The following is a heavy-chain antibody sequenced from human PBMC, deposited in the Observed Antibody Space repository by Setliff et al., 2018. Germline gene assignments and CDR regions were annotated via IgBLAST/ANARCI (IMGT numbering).Heavy chain of an antibody. J-gene: IGHJ4*01. CDR3: VSEDVYGSGNPWY. CDR1: GFTFSTHS. D-gene: IGHD3-10*01. Sequence: PGGSLRLSCAASGFTFSTHSMNWVRQAPGKGLEWVSSITGDGTVIDYADSVKGRFSISRDNPKNSLYLQLNRLSAEDTAIYYCVSEDVYGSGNPWYWGHGTLVTVSS. V-gene: IGHV3-21*01. CDR2: ITGDGTVI.